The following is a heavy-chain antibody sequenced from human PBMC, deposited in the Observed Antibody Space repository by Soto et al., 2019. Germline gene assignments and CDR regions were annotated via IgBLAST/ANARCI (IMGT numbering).Heavy chain of an antibody. J-gene: IGHJ4*02. V-gene: IGHV4-61*01. Sequence: QVQLQESGPGLVKPSETLSLTCTVSGGSVSSGNHYWSWIRQPPGKELEFIAYVFYSGSDNYNPPLKSRVTTSIDTSKNQVSLNLRSVTAADTAVYYCARGRGYGYGIDYWGQGTLVTVSS. D-gene: IGHD5-18*01. CDR2: VFYSGSD. CDR3: ARGRGYGYGIDY. CDR1: GGSVSSGNHY.